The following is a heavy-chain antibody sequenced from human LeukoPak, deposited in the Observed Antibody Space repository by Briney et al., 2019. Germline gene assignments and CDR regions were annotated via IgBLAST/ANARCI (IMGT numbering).Heavy chain of an antibody. V-gene: IGHV3-9*01. CDR3: ARDRVGATSN. CDR2: VSWDSGTI. Sequence: PGRFLRLSCAASGFTFDDHAMHWVRQAPGKGLEWVSGVSWDSGTIGYADSVKGRFTISRDNAKNTLYLQMNSLRAEDTAVYYCARDRVGATSNWGQGTLVTVSS. CDR1: GFTFDDHA. D-gene: IGHD1-26*01. J-gene: IGHJ4*02.